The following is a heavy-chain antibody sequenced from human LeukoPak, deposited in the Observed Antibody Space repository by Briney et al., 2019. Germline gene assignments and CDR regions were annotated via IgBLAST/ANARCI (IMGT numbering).Heavy chain of an antibody. CDR1: GYTFTYYW. CDR2: IYPGDSDT. V-gene: IGHV5-51*01. D-gene: IGHD5-18*01. CDR3: ARLIRTTRGYSYGYGGNWFDP. J-gene: IGHJ5*02. Sequence: GESLKISCKGSGYTFTYYWIGWVRQMPGKGLEWMGIIYPGDSDTRYSPSFQGQVTISADKSSSTAYLQWSSLKASDTAMYYCARLIRTTRGYSYGYGGNWFDPWGQGTLVTVSS.